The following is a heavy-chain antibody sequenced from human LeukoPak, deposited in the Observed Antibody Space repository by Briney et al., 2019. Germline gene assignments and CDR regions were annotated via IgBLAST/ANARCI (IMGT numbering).Heavy chain of an antibody. CDR1: GGSISSYF. Sequence: PSETLSLTCTVSGGSISSYFWSWIRQPPGRGLEWIGHIHSSGNIKYNPSLKSRVTMSVDTSKNQFSLKLRSVTAADTAVYYCARSGGSSSGSLGLWYSDIWGQGTTVTVSS. J-gene: IGHJ3*02. CDR3: ARSGGSSSGSLGLWYSDI. D-gene: IGHD6-19*01. V-gene: IGHV4-4*07. CDR2: IHSSGNI.